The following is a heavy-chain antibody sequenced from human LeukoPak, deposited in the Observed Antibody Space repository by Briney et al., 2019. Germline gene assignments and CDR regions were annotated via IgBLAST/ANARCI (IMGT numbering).Heavy chain of an antibody. CDR3: VKDREWELLGYFDY. CDR2: ISGSGGST. D-gene: IGHD1-26*01. CDR1: GFTFSSYA. V-gene: IGHV3-23*01. J-gene: IGHJ4*02. Sequence: GGSLRLSCAASGFTFSSYAMSWVRQAPGKGLEWVSAISGSGGSTYYADSVKGRFTISRDNSKNTLYLQMNSLRAEDTAVYYCVKDREWELLGYFDYWGQGTLVTVSS.